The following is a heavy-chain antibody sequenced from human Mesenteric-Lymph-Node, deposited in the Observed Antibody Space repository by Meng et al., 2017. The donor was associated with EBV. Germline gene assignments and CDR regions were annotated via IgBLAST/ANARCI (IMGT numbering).Heavy chain of an antibody. Sequence: QVQLQQRGAGLLKPSETLSLTCAVYGGSFSGYYWSWIRQPPGKGLEWIGYIYYSGSTNYNPSLKSRVTISVDTSKNQFSLKLSSVTAADTAVYYCARLDRWELLRGLVYWGQGTLVTVSS. D-gene: IGHD1-26*01. CDR2: IYYSGST. CDR1: GGSFSGYY. CDR3: ARLDRWELLRGLVY. V-gene: IGHV4-34*11. J-gene: IGHJ4*02.